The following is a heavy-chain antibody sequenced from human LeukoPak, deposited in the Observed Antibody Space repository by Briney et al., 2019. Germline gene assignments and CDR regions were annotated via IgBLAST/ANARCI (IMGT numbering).Heavy chain of an antibody. CDR2: IWYDGSNQ. J-gene: IGHJ6*02. V-gene: IGHV3-33*03. D-gene: IGHD3-16*01. CDR1: KFTFRNYG. CDR3: ARGGGLDV. Sequence: GGSLRLSCAASKFTFRNYGMHWVRQAPGKGLEWVGVIWYDGSNQVYADSVKGRFTISRDNAKNSLYLQMSNLRAEDTAVYFCARGGGLDVWGQGATVTVSS.